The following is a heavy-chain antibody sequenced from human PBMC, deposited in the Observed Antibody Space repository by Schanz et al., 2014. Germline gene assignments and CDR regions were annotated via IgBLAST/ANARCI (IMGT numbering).Heavy chain of an antibody. CDR2: ISYGTSYI. CDR1: GFNFSSYS. J-gene: IGHJ5*01. Sequence: DVQLLESGGGLVQPGGSLRLSCAASGFNFSSYSLNWVRQAPGKGLEWVSSISYGTSYIYYAESVKGRFTISRDNSKNTLYLQMNSLRAEDTAVYYCAKQHIVRGVIYLNWFDSWGQGTLVTVSS. V-gene: IGHV3-21*01. D-gene: IGHD3-10*01. CDR3: AKQHIVRGVIYLNWFDS.